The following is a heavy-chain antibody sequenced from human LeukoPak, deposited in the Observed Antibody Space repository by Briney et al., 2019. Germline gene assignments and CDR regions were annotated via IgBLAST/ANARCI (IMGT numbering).Heavy chain of an antibody. CDR1: GGSISSSSYY. V-gene: IGHV4-39*01. Sequence: SETLSPTCTVSGGSISSSSYYWGWIRQPPGKGLEWIGSIYYSGSTYYNPSLKSRVTISVDTPKNQFSLKLSSVTAADTAVYYCASSISSWLVFYIWGQGTLVTVSS. CDR3: ASSISSWLVFYI. J-gene: IGHJ4*02. D-gene: IGHD6-13*01. CDR2: IYYSGST.